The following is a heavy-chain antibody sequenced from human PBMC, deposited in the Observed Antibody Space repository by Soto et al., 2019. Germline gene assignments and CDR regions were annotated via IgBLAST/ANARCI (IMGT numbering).Heavy chain of an antibody. D-gene: IGHD2-15*01. CDR2: IYSGGST. J-gene: IGHJ2*01. CDR3: ARGGEDIVVVVASAFDL. V-gene: IGHV3-66*01. CDR1: GFTVSSNY. Sequence: EVQLVESGGGLVQPGGSLRLSCAASGFTVSSNYMSWVRQAPGKGLEWVSVIYSGGSTYYEDSVKGRFTISRDNSNNTLYLHMNSLRAEDTAVYYCARGGEDIVVVVASAFDLWGRGTLVTVSS.